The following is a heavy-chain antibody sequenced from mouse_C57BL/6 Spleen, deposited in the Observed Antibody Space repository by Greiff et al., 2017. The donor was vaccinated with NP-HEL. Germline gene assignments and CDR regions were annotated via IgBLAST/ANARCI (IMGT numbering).Heavy chain of an antibody. D-gene: IGHD2-13*01. Sequence: VQLQQSGAELVRPGTSVKVSCKASGYAFTNYVIDWIRQRPGQGLEWIGVIKTGSGGTVSNEKFKGKATLTAEKSSSTAYMQLSSLTSEDSAVYFCARSDFDFYAMDFWGQGTSVTVSS. CDR3: ARSDFDFYAMDF. CDR1: GYAFTNYV. J-gene: IGHJ4*01. V-gene: IGHV1-54*01. CDR2: IKTGSGGT.